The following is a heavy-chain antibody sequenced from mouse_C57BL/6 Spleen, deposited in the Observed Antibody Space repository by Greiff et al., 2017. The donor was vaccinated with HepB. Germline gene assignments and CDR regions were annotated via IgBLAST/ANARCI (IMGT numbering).Heavy chain of an antibody. J-gene: IGHJ2*01. Sequence: QVQLQQPGAELVKPGASVKLSCKASGYTFTSYWMQWVNQRPGQGLEWIGEIDPSDSYTNYNQKFKGKATLTVDTSSSTAYMQLSSLTSEDSAVYYCARGEVITTPFDYWGQGTTLTVSS. D-gene: IGHD1-1*01. V-gene: IGHV1-50*01. CDR1: GYTFTSYW. CDR2: IDPSDSYT. CDR3: ARGEVITTPFDY.